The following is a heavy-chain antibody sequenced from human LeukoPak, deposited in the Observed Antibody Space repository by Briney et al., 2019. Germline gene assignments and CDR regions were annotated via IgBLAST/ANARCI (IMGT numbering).Heavy chain of an antibody. CDR2: INHSGST. V-gene: IGHV4-34*01. D-gene: IGHD4-23*01. CDR3: ARSASRMVVTSTHFDY. CDR1: GGSFSGYY. J-gene: IGHJ4*02. Sequence: SETLSLTCAVYGGSFSGYYWSWIRQPPGKGLEWIGEINHSGSTNYNPSLRSRVTISVDTPKNQFSLKLSSVTAADTAVYYCARSASRMVVTSTHFDYWGQGTLVTVSS.